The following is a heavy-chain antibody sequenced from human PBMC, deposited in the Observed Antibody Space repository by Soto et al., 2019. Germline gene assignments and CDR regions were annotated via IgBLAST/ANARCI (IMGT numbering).Heavy chain of an antibody. CDR3: ATGVIWIGYFTVDS. D-gene: IGHD3-3*01. Sequence: VKVSCKASGGSFGNSAINWVRQTPGQGLEWLGGFIPVYRTLNYAQKFQGRVTITADESTGTAYMTLSSLASNDTAVYYCATGVIWIGYFTVDSWGQGTQVTVSS. CDR2: FIPVYRTL. J-gene: IGHJ4*02. V-gene: IGHV1-69*13. CDR1: GGSFGNSA.